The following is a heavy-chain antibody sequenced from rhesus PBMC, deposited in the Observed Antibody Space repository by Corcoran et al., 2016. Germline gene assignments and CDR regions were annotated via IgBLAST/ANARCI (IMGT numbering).Heavy chain of an antibody. Sequence: QVQLQESGPGLVKPSETLSLTCAVSGGSISGYFGNWIRQAPGQGLEWIGYIGGKSVSSYSHPSLRSRATIATDTSKSQFSLKLTSVTAADTAIYYCARNMAIGGDFVFSFDSWGQGVLVTVSS. CDR3: ARNMAIGGDFVFSFDS. D-gene: IGHD2-39*02. J-gene: IGHJ4*01. CDR2: IGGKSVSS. CDR1: GGSISGYF. V-gene: IGHV4-165*02.